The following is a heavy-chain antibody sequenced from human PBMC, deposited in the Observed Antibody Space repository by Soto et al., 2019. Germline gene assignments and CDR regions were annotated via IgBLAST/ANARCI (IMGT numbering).Heavy chain of an antibody. CDR2: FDPEDGET. CDR3: ARTVTKKWFDP. V-gene: IGHV1-24*01. D-gene: IGHD4-4*01. Sequence: ASAKVSCKVFGYTLTELYMHWVRQAPGKGLEWLGGFDPEDGETIYAQKFQGRVTMTEDTSTDTAYMELSSLRSEDTAVYYCARTVTKKWFDPWGQGTLVTVSS. CDR1: GYTLTELY. J-gene: IGHJ5*02.